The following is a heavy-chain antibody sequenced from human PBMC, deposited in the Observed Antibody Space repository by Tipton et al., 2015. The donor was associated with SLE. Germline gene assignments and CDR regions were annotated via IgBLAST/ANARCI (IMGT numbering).Heavy chain of an antibody. CDR1: GGSISNYY. V-gene: IGHV4-59*01. CDR2: IYHSGYT. J-gene: IGHJ4*02. Sequence: TLSLTCSVSGGSISNYYWSWIRQPPGKGLEWIGYIYHSGYTNYNPSLKSRVTISVDTSKNQFSLSLSSVTAADTAVYFCARANERVLEWSPPDYWGPGALVTVSS. CDR3: ARANERVLEWSPPDY. D-gene: IGHD3-3*01.